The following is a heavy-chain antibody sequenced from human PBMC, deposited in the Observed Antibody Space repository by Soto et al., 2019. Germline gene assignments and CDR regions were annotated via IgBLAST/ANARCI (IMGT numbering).Heavy chain of an antibody. Sequence: QVQLVQSGAEVKKPGSWVKVSCKASVGTFSNYPISWVRQAPGQGLEWMGGIIPIFGTVNYAQKFQGRVTITADESTSTAYMELSSLRSEDTAVYYCARGNHRWLQLWYFDLWGRGTLVTVSS. CDR1: VGTFSNYP. CDR2: IIPIFGTV. V-gene: IGHV1-69*12. J-gene: IGHJ2*01. CDR3: ARGNHRWLQLWYFDL. D-gene: IGHD5-12*01.